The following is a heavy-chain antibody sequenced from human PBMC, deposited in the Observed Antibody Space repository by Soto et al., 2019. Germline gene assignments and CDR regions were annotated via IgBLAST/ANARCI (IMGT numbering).Heavy chain of an antibody. V-gene: IGHV3-23*01. D-gene: IGHD2-15*01. CDR2: ISGSGGST. J-gene: IGHJ3*01. CDR1: GFTFSSYA. Sequence: GGSLRLCCAACGFTFSSYAMSWVRQAPGKGLEWVSAISGSGGSTYYADSVKGRFTISRDNSKNTLYLQMNSLRAEDTAVYYCAKDPGRVVVAAIVDWGQGTMVTVSS. CDR3: AKDPGRVVVAAIVD.